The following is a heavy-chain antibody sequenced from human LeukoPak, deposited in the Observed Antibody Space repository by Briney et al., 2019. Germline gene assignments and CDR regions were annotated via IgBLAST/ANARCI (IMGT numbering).Heavy chain of an antibody. CDR2: ISSSGSTI. Sequence: GGSLRLSCAASGFTFSDYYMSWIRQAPGKGLEWVSYISSSGSTIYYADSVKRRFTISRDNAKNSLYLQMNSLRAEDTAVYYCARSPVYYGSGSYYNIDYWGQGTLVTVSS. CDR3: ARSPVYYGSGSYYNIDY. CDR1: GFTFSDYY. V-gene: IGHV3-11*01. D-gene: IGHD3-10*01. J-gene: IGHJ4*02.